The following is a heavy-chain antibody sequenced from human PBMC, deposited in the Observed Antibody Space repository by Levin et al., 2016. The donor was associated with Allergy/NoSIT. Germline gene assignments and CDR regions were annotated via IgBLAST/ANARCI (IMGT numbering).Heavy chain of an antibody. D-gene: IGHD2-15*01. Sequence: SETLSLTCTVSGDSINSRSYYWGWIRQPQEGLEWIGSIYYSERTYYNPSLKSRVTISVDTSKNQLSLKMVSVTAGDTAIYYCASGDCSGGGCLGVPFDFWGQGTLATVSS. J-gene: IGHJ4*02. V-gene: IGHV4-39*01. CDR1: GDSINSRSYY. CDR3: ASGDCSGGGCLGVPFDF. CDR2: IYYSERT.